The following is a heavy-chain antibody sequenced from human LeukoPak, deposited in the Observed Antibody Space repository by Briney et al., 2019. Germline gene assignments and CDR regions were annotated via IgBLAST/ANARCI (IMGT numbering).Heavy chain of an antibody. CDR3: ARDGSHSYGYHYYMDV. CDR1: GGSIGSYY. J-gene: IGHJ6*03. CDR2: IYTSGST. V-gene: IGHV4-4*07. D-gene: IGHD5-18*01. Sequence: PSETLSLTCPDSGGSIGSYYWSWIRQPAGKGLEWIGRIYTSGSTNYNPSLKSRVTMSVDTSKNQFSLKLSSVTSADTAVYYCARDGSHSYGYHYYMDVWGKGTTVTVSS.